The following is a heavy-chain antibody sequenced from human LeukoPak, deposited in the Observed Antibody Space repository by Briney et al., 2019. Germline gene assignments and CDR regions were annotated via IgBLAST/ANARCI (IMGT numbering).Heavy chain of an antibody. CDR1: GFTFSSYS. Sequence: GGSLRLSCAASGFTFSSYSMNWVRQAPGQGLEWVSSIDGGSRYIYYGGSAKGRFTISRDNAKNSLYLQMNSLRAEDTAVYYCARLRYCGSDCPPRASDIWGRGTMVTVSS. CDR2: IDGGSRYI. CDR3: ARLRYCGSDCPPRASDI. J-gene: IGHJ3*02. D-gene: IGHD2-21*02. V-gene: IGHV3-21*01.